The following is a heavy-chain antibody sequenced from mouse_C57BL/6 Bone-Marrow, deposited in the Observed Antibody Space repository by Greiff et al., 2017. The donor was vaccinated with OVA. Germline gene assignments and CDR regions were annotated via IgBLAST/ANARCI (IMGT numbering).Heavy chain of an antibody. Sequence: EVMLVESGGDLVKPGGSLKLSCAASGFTFSSYGMSWVRQTPDKRLEWVATISSGGSYPYYPDSVKGRFPISRDNAKNTLYLQMSSLKSEDTAMYYGARHGDYGSFFDYGGQGTTLTVSS. CDR2: ISSGGSYP. J-gene: IGHJ2*01. CDR1: GFTFSSYG. V-gene: IGHV5-6*01. CDR3: ARHGDYGSFFDY. D-gene: IGHD1-1*01.